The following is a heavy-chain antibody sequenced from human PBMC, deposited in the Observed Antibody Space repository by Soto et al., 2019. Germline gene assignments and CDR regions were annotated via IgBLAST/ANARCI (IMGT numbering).Heavy chain of an antibody. J-gene: IGHJ4*02. CDR3: ARGNVGGLH. CDR1: GGSISSSSYY. V-gene: IGHV4-39*01. Sequence: PSETLSLTCTVSGGSISSSSYYWGWIRQPPGKGLEWIGSIYYSGSTYYNPSLKSRVTISVDTSKNQFSLKLSSVTAADTAVYYCARGNVGGLHWGQGTLVTVSS. D-gene: IGHD5-12*01. CDR2: IYYSGST.